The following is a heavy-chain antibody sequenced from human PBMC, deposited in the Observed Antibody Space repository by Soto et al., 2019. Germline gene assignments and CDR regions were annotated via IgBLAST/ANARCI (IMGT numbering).Heavy chain of an antibody. Sequence: ASVKVSCKASGGTFSSYAISWLRQSPGRGLEWMGGIIPIFGTANYAQKFQGRVTITADESTSTAYMELSSLRSEDTAVYYCARDLGYSGYVAGWFDPWGQGTLVTVSS. CDR2: IIPIFGTA. CDR1: GGTFSSYA. J-gene: IGHJ5*02. CDR3: ARDLGYSGYVAGWFDP. D-gene: IGHD5-12*01. V-gene: IGHV1-69*13.